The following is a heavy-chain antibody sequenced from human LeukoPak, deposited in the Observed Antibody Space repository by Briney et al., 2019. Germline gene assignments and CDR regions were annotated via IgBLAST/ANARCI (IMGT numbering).Heavy chain of an antibody. V-gene: IGHV3-23*01. J-gene: IGHJ4*01. CDR3: ARGGYSYGPFDY. Sequence: GGSLTLFCGPSGFTFSNYAMSWVRQAPGTGLEWVSAISDSGISTYYADSVKGRFTISRDNSKGTLYLQMNSLRAEDTAVYYCARGGYSYGPFDYWGQGTLVTVSS. CDR1: GFTFSNYA. CDR2: ISDSGIST. D-gene: IGHD5-18*01.